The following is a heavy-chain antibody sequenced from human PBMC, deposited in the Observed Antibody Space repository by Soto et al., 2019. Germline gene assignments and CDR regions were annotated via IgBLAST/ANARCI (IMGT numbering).Heavy chain of an antibody. CDR1: GFTFSSYV. D-gene: IGHD3-3*02. Sequence: QVQLVESGGGVVQPGRSLRLSCAASGFTFSSYVMHWVRQAPGKGLEWVAALWYDGSDKYYADSVKGRFTISRDNSKNTLYLQVNSLRAEDTAVYYCARAKAGTILDYFAYWGQGTLVPVSS. CDR2: LWYDGSDK. J-gene: IGHJ4*02. CDR3: ARAKAGTILDYFAY. V-gene: IGHV3-33*01.